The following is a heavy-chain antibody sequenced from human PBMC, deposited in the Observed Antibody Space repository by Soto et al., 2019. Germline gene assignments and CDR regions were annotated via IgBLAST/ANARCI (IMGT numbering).Heavy chain of an antibody. CDR2: IIPAFGTA. J-gene: IGHJ5*02. V-gene: IGHV1-69*01. CDR3: ARGYQTSWDVFDL. Sequence: QVLLVQSGAEVKKPGSSVKVSCKASGGTFSSSAITWVRQAPGQGLEWVGGIIPAFGTANYSPKFQGRVSVTADQSASTAYMELSSLTSEDTAFYYCARGYQTSWDVFDLWRQGTLVTVSS. CDR1: GGTFSSSA. D-gene: IGHD2-2*01.